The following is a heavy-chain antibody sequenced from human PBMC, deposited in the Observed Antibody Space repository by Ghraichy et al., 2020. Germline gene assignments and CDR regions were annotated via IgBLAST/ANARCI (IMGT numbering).Heavy chain of an antibody. CDR2: ISSSRNNI. Sequence: GGSLRLSCATSGFSFSSYSMNWVRQAPGKGLEWVSSISSSRNNIYYADSVEGRFTISRDNSKNSLFLEMNSLRAEDTAVYYCARDREMATVDYFYYYDMDVWGQGTTVTVSS. D-gene: IGHD5-24*01. CDR3: ARDREMATVDYFYYYDMDV. CDR1: GFSFSSYS. V-gene: IGHV3-21*01. J-gene: IGHJ6*02.